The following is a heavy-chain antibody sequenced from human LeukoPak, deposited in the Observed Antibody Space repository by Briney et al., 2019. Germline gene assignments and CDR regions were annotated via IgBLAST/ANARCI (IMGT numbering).Heavy chain of an antibody. Sequence: PSETLSLTCAVYGGPFRGYYWSWIRQSPGKGLEWIGEINHSGSTNHNPSLKSRVSVSVDKSKNQFSLKLSSVTAADTGVYYCARTNNILYYSDYWGQGTLVTVSS. V-gene: IGHV4-34*01. CDR1: GGPFRGYY. CDR3: ARTNNILYYSDY. J-gene: IGHJ4*02. CDR2: INHSGST. D-gene: IGHD3-9*01.